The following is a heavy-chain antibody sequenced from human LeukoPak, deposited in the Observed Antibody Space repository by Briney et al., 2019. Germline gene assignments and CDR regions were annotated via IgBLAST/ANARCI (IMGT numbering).Heavy chain of an antibody. V-gene: IGHV4-39*01. D-gene: IGHD6-19*01. CDR1: SGSISSSDNY. CDR3: ARQSIAVAGRHFDL. CDR2: VSYSGSG. Sequence: PSETLSLTCTVSSGSISSSDNYWGWIRQPPGKGLEWLGSVSYSGSGYYNPSLKSRVIISVDTSKNQFSLKLSSVTAADTAVYYCARQSIAVAGRHFDLWGRGTLVTVSS. J-gene: IGHJ2*01.